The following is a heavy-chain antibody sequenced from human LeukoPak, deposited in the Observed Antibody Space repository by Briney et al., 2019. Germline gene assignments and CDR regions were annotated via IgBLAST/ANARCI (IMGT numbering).Heavy chain of an antibody. J-gene: IGHJ3*01. CDR3: ALYCSGGSCYSMGGAFDV. Sequence: GGSLTLSCAASGFTFSSYAMSWVRPAPWKGLEWVSAISGSGGSTYYADSVEGRFTITRDNTKNTLYLKKNSLRAEDTAVYYCALYCSGGSCYSMGGAFDVWGQGTVVTVSS. V-gene: IGHV3-23*01. D-gene: IGHD2-15*01. CDR2: ISGSGGST. CDR1: GFTFSSYA.